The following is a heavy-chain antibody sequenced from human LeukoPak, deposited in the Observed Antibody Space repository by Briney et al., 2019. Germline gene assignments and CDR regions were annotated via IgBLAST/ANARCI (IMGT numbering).Heavy chain of an antibody. V-gene: IGHV1-2*02. CDR1: GYTFTGYY. D-gene: IGHD2-21*01. J-gene: IGHJ5*02. Sequence: ASVKVSCKASGYTFTGYYMHWVRQAPGQGLEWMGWINPNSGGTNYAQKFQGRVTMTRDTSISTAYMELSRLRSDDTAVYYCARQVVVVIAPSNFNNWFDPWGRGTLVTVSS. CDR3: ARQVVVVIAPSNFNNWFDP. CDR2: INPNSGGT.